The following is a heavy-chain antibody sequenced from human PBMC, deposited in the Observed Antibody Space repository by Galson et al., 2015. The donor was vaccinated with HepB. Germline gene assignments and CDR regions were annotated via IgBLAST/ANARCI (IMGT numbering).Heavy chain of an antibody. J-gene: IGHJ2*01. CDR1: GFTFSNHW. CDR2: VKYDGSIT. Sequence: SLRLSCATSGFTFSNHWMHWVRQAPGKGLVWVSRVKYDGSITEYADSVKGRFSISRDNAKSTLYLQMNSLRAEDMAVYYCVRDSWHFDLWGRGTLVTVSS. V-gene: IGHV3-74*01. CDR3: VRDSWHFDL.